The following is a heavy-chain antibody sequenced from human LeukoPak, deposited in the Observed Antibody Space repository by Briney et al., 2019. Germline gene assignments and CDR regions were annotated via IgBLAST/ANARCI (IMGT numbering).Heavy chain of an antibody. V-gene: IGHV1-8*01. Sequence: GASVKVSCKASGYTFTSYDINWVRQATGQGLEWMGWMNPNSGNTGYAQKFQGRVTMTRNTSISTAYMELSSLRSEDTAVYYCARGMMITFRGVIVHDYWGQGTLVTVSS. CDR3: ARGMMITFRGVIVHDY. CDR1: GYTFTSYD. D-gene: IGHD3-16*02. J-gene: IGHJ4*02. CDR2: MNPNSGNT.